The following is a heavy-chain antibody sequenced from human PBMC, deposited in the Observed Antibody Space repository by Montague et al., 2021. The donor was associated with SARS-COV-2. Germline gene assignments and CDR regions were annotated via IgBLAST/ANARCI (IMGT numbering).Heavy chain of an antibody. J-gene: IGHJ5*02. CDR3: TKDFERTVSNTNNWFDP. Sequence: SLRLSCAASGFNFGNYAMHWVRQPPGKGLEWVSGISWSSGTRRYADSVKGRFTISRDNAKNPLFLQMNSLRVEDTALYYCTKDFERTVSNTNNWFDPWGQGTLATVSS. CDR2: ISWSSGTR. D-gene: IGHD2-2*01. CDR1: GFNFGNYA. V-gene: IGHV3-9*01.